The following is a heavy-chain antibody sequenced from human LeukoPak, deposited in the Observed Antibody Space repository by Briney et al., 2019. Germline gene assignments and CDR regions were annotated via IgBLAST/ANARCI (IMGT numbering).Heavy chain of an antibody. CDR1: GYTFTSYG. CDR3: ARDLSSEQQLSFDY. V-gene: IGHV1-2*02. D-gene: IGHD6-13*01. Sequence: ASVKVSCKASGYTFTSYGISWVRQAPGQGLEWMGWINPNSGGTNYAQKFQGRVTMTRDTSISTAYMELSRLRSDDTAVYYCARDLSSEQQLSFDYWGQGTLVTVSS. J-gene: IGHJ4*02. CDR2: INPNSGGT.